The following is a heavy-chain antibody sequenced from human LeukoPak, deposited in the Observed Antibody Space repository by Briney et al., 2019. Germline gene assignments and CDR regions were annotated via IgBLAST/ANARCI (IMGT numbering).Heavy chain of an antibody. CDR3: TPDIVVVPAADRYYYGMDV. CDR1: GFTFSNAW. D-gene: IGHD2-2*01. J-gene: IGHJ6*04. CDR2: IKSKTDGGTT. V-gene: IGHV3-15*01. Sequence: GGSLRLSRAASGFTFSNAWMSWVRQAPGKGLEWVGRIKSKTDGGTTDYAAPVKGRFTISRDDSKNTLYLQMNSLKTEDTAVYYCTPDIVVVPAADRYYYGMDVWGKGTTVTVSS.